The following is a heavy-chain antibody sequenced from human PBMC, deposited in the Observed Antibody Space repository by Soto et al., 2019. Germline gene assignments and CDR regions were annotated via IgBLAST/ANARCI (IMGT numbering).Heavy chain of an antibody. D-gene: IGHD3-22*01. Sequence: SADVSWEPCGGVFESTSIIWVGQAPGQGLEWMGGIIPIFGTANYAQKFRGRVTITADESTSTAYMELSSLRSEDTAVYYCASRANYYDSSGPESYYYYGMGGCGQ. CDR2: IIPIFGTA. J-gene: IGHJ6*02. CDR3: ASRANYYDSSGPESYYYYGMGG. CDR1: GGVFESTS. V-gene: IGHV1-69*13.